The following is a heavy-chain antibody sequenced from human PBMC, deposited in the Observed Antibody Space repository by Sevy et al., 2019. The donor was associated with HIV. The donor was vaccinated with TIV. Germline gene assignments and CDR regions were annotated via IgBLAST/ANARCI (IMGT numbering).Heavy chain of an antibody. CDR2: LSFGCGEI. J-gene: IGHJ4*02. Sequence: GGSLRLSCAASGFSLSKYSMSWVRQPPGKGLEWVSTLSFGCGEINYADSVKGRFTISRDNSKSSVYLQMNNLRPEDTAVYYCAREGCTKPHDYWGQRPLVTVSS. D-gene: IGHD2-8*01. CDR1: GFSLSKYS. CDR3: AREGCTKPHDY. V-gene: IGHV3-23*01.